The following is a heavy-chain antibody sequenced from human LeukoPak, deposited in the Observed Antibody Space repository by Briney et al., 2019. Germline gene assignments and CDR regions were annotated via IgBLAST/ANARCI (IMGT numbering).Heavy chain of an antibody. Sequence: SETLSLTCAVYGGSFSGYYWSWIRQPPGKGLEWIGEINHSGSTNYNPSLKSRVTISVDTSKNQFSLKLSSVTAADTAVYYCARDMVYSSSSRVFDYWGQGTLVTVSS. CDR2: INHSGST. J-gene: IGHJ4*02. CDR3: ARDMVYSSSSRVFDY. D-gene: IGHD6-6*01. CDR1: GGSFSGYY. V-gene: IGHV4-34*01.